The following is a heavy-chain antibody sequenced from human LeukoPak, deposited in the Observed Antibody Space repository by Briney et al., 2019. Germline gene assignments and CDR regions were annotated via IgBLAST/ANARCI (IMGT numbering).Heavy chain of an antibody. J-gene: IGHJ4*02. Sequence: PGGSLRLSCAASGFTFSSYWMSWVRQPPGKGLEWIGEINHSGSTNYNPSLKSRVTISVDTSKNQFSLKLSSVTAADTAVYYCARLVPRYGSGSQSDYWGQGTLVTVSS. V-gene: IGHV4-34*01. CDR2: INHSGST. CDR3: ARLVPRYGSGSQSDY. CDR1: GFTFSSYW. D-gene: IGHD3-10*01.